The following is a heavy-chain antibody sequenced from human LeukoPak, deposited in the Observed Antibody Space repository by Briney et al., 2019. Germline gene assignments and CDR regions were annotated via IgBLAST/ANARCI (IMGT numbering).Heavy chain of an antibody. J-gene: IGHJ4*02. D-gene: IGHD3-22*01. CDR1: GFTFSSYS. V-gene: IGHV3-21*04. CDR3: ARRAGDYSHPYDY. Sequence: GGSLRLSCAASGFTFSSYSMNWVRQAPGKGLEWVSSISSSSSYIYYADSVKGRFTISRDNAKNSLYLQMNSLRAEDTAVYYCARRAGDYSHPYDYWGQGILVTVS. CDR2: ISSSSSYI.